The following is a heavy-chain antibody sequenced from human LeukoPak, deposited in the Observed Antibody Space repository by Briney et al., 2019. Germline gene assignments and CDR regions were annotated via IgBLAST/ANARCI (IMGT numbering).Heavy chain of an antibody. CDR3: ARDILGSRNYYYYGMDV. V-gene: IGHV3-30-3*01. J-gene: IGHJ6*02. Sequence: GGSLRLSCAASGFTFSSYAMHWVRQTPGKGLEWVAVISYDGGNKYYADSVKGRFTISRDNSKNTLYLQMNSLRAEDTAVYYCARDILGSRNYYYYGMDVWGQGTTVTVSS. CDR2: ISYDGGNK. CDR1: GFTFSSYA. D-gene: IGHD1-26*01.